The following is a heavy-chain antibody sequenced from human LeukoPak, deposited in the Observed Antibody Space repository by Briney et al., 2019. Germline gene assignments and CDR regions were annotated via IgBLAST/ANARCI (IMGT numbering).Heavy chain of an antibody. CDR1: GFTFSSYS. V-gene: IGHV3-21*01. CDR3: ARGIGVTGTGFDY. J-gene: IGHJ4*02. D-gene: IGHD1-20*01. Sequence: GGSLRLSCAASGFTFSSYSMNWVRQAPGKGLEWVSFISSSTNYIYYADSVKGRFTISRDNAKISLYLQMSSLRGEDTAVYYCARGIGVTGTGFDYWGQGTLVTVSS. CDR2: ISSSTNYI.